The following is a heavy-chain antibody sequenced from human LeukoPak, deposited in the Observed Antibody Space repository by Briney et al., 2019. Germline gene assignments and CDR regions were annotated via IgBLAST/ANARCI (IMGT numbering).Heavy chain of an antibody. J-gene: IGHJ4*02. V-gene: IGHV1-18*01. CDR1: GYTFNIYG. CDR2: SSGYNDNT. CDR3: ARERTTVTMPNLRPQYYFDY. Sequence: ASVKVSCEASGYTFNIYGITWVRQAPGQGLEWMGWSSGYNDNTYYVQKFQGRVTMTTDTSTNTAYMELRSLRSDDTAVYYCARERTTVTMPNLRPQYYFDYWGQGTLVTVSS. D-gene: IGHD4-17*01.